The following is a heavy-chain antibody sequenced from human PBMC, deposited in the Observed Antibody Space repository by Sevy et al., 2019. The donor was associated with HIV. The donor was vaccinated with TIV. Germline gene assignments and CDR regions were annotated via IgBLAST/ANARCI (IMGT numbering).Heavy chain of an antibody. CDR2: IMTVFGTT. J-gene: IGHJ5*02. CDR3: ARDVGNVVVVPAPVGWFDR. Sequence: ASVKVSCKASGDTFTSSGINWVRQAPGQGPEWMGGIMTVFGTTHYAQRFQGRDTIIADKSTSTVYMELRSLRSEDTAVYYCARDVGNVVVVPAPVGWFDRWGQGTLVTVSS. CDR1: GDTFTSSG. V-gene: IGHV1-69*06. D-gene: IGHD2-2*01.